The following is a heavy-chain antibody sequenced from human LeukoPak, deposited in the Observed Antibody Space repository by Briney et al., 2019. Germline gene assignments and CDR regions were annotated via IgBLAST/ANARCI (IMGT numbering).Heavy chain of an antibody. Sequence: GGSLRLSCAASGFTFSDFSINWVRQAPGKGLEWVSSINPTSTSIYYADAVRGRFTISRDNAKSSLYLQMNSLRAEDTAVYYCVRSGYYGSGSYYSLNGFDSWGQGTLVTVSS. D-gene: IGHD3-10*01. V-gene: IGHV3-21*01. CDR2: INPTSTSI. J-gene: IGHJ5*01. CDR3: VRSGYYGSGSYYSLNGFDS. CDR1: GFTFSDFS.